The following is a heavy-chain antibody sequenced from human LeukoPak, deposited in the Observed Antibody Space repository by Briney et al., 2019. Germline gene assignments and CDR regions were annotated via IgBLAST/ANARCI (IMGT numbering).Heavy chain of an antibody. V-gene: IGHV4-39*07. CDR3: ARKKGPVTAINFDY. CDR2: IYYSGST. D-gene: IGHD2-21*02. CDR1: GGSISSSSYY. J-gene: IGHJ4*02. Sequence: SETLSLTCTVSGGSISSSSYYWGWIRQPPGKGLEWIGSIYYSGSTYYNPSLKSRVTISVDTSKNQFSLKLSPVTAADTAVYYCARKKGPVTAINFDYWGQGTLVTVSS.